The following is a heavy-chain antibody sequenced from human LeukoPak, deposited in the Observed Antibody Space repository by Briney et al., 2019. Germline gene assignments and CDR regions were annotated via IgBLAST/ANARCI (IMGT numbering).Heavy chain of an antibody. Sequence: ASVKVSCKASGYTFTSYGISWVRQATGQGLEWMGWISAYNGNTNYAQKLQGRVTMTTDTSTSTAYMELRSLRSDDTAVYYCASSLYDSSGYHFDYWGQGTLVTVSS. J-gene: IGHJ4*02. V-gene: IGHV1-18*01. CDR2: ISAYNGNT. CDR3: ASSLYDSSGYHFDY. CDR1: GYTFTSYG. D-gene: IGHD3-22*01.